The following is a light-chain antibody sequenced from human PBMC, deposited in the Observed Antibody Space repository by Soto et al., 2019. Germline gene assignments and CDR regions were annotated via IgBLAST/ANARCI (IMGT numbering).Light chain of an antibody. V-gene: IGKV1-5*03. CDR3: QQYNTYPIA. J-gene: IGKJ5*01. CDR1: QSISSW. CDR2: KAS. Sequence: DTQMTQSPSTLSASVGDRVTITCRASQSISSWLAWYQQKPGKAPKLLIYKASSLESGVPSRFSGGGSGTEFTLTISILQPDYFATYYCQQYNTYPIAFGQGTRLEIK.